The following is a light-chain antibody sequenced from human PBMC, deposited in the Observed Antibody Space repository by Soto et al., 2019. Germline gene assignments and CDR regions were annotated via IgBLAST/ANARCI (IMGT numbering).Light chain of an antibody. Sequence: EIVLTQSPATLTLSPGERATLSCRASQSVRNDLVWYHQKPGQAPRVLIYSASNRATGIPARFSGSGSGTDFTLTISSLEPEDFVVYYCQQRTNWPPTFGGGTMVE. CDR2: SAS. CDR3: QQRTNWPPT. J-gene: IGKJ4*01. V-gene: IGKV3-11*01. CDR1: QSVRND.